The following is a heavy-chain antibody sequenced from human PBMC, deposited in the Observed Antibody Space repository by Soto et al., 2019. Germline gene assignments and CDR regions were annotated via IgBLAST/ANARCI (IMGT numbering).Heavy chain of an antibody. D-gene: IGHD1-26*01. V-gene: IGHV3-30-3*01. CDR1: GFTFSSYA. CDR3: ARDLVGAKDYYYYYGMDV. CDR2: ISYDGSNK. J-gene: IGHJ6*02. Sequence: LRLSCAASGFTFSSYAMHWVRQAPGKGLEWVAVISYDGSNKYYADSVKGRFTISRDNSKNTLYLQMNSLRAEDTAVYYCARDLVGAKDYYYYYGMDVWGQGTTVTVSS.